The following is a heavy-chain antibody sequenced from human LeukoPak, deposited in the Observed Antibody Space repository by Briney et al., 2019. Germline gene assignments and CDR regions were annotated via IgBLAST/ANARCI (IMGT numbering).Heavy chain of an antibody. Sequence: PGGSLRLSCAAPGFTVSSNYMSWVRQAPGKGLEWVSYISSSGSTIYYADSVKGRFTISRDNAKNSLYLQMNSLRAEDTAVYYCARVGRDGYNYVDAFDIWGQGTMVTVSS. D-gene: IGHD5-24*01. CDR1: GFTVSSNY. J-gene: IGHJ3*02. CDR3: ARVGRDGYNYVDAFDI. CDR2: ISSSGSTI. V-gene: IGHV3-11*04.